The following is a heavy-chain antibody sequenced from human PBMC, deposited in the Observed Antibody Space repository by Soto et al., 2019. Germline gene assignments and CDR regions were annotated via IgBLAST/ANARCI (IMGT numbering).Heavy chain of an antibody. J-gene: IGHJ4*02. V-gene: IGHV4-39*01. Sequence: SETLSLTCTVSGGSIGSTIYYWGWIRQPPGKGLEWIGSIYYSGSTYFNPSLKSRVTISVDTSKSQFSLRLTSVTAADTAVYYCARHLSTYDYIWGSYRPYYFDYWGQGTLVTVS. CDR3: ARHLSTYDYIWGSYRPYYFDY. CDR1: GGSIGSTIYY. D-gene: IGHD3-16*02. CDR2: IYYSGST.